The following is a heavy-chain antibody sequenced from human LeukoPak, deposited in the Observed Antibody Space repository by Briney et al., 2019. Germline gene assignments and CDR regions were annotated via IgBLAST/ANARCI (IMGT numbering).Heavy chain of an antibody. CDR1: GGSISSSSYY. CDR2: IYYSGST. J-gene: IGHJ4*02. V-gene: IGHV4-39*01. Sequence: PSETLSLTCTVSGGSISSSSYYWGWIRQPPGKGLEWIGSIYYSGSTHYNPSLKSRVTISVDTSKNQFSLKLGSVTAADTAVYYCASVIGYCSSTSCYTDYWGQGTLVTVSS. CDR3: ASVIGYCSSTSCYTDY. D-gene: IGHD2-2*01.